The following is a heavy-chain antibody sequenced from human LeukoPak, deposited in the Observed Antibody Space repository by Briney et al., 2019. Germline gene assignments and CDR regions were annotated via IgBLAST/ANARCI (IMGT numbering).Heavy chain of an antibody. Sequence: GGSLRLSCAASGFTFSSYWMHWVRQAPGKGLEWVSGISGSGGSTYYADSVKGRFTISRDNSKNTLYLQMNSLRAEDTAVYYCAKGEQGVDYWGQGTLVTVSS. CDR3: AKGEQGVDY. J-gene: IGHJ4*02. CDR1: GFTFSSYW. V-gene: IGHV3-23*01. CDR2: ISGSGGST. D-gene: IGHD1/OR15-1a*01.